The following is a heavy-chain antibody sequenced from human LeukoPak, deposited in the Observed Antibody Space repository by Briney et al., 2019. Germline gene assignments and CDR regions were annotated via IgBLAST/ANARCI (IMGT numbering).Heavy chain of an antibody. D-gene: IGHD3-16*01. CDR2: ISSNSDNT. J-gene: IGHJ4*02. CDR3: ARDWGSIKVITDY. Sequence: ASVKVSCKASGYTFTGYYMHWVRQAPGQGLEWVGWISSNSDNTNYAQKFQGRVTMTTDTSTSTAYMELRSLRSDDTAVYYCARDWGSIKVITDYWGQGTLVTAPS. V-gene: IGHV1-2*02. CDR1: GYTFTGYY.